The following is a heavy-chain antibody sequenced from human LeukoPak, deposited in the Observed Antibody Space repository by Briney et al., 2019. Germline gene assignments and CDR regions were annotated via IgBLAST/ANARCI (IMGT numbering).Heavy chain of an antibody. D-gene: IGHD3-3*01. Sequence: GGSLRLSCAASGFNYSTYTMNWVRQAPGMGLEWLSYISASRDITYYADSVKGRFTISRDNAKNSLYLQMNSLRAEDTAVYYCVRGSLASGVVVYYYYYLDVWGKGTTVTDSS. CDR2: ISASRDIT. V-gene: IGHV3-48*01. CDR3: VRGSLASGVVVYYYYYLDV. CDR1: GFNYSTYT. J-gene: IGHJ6*03.